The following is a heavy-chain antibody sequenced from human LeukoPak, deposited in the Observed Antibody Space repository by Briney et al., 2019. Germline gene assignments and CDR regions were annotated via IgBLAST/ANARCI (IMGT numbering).Heavy chain of an antibody. V-gene: IGHV1-69*01. J-gene: IGHJ6*03. CDR2: IIPIFGTA. CDR3: ARNQQLVRAYYYYMDV. CDR1: GGTFSSYA. Sequence: SVKVSCKASGGTFSSYAISWLRQAPGQGLEWMGGIIPIFGTANYAQKFQGRVTITADESTSTAYMELSSLRSEDTAVYYCARNQQLVRAYYYYMDVWGKGTTVTVSS. D-gene: IGHD6-13*01.